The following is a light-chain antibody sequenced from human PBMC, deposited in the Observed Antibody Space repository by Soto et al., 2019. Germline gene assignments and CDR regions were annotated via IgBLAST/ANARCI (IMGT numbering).Light chain of an antibody. CDR2: GAS. Sequence: EVVLAQAPGSLSLSPGEGATLSCRASQRFGSSYLASYQQKPGQAPRLLIYGASSRAAGIPDRFSGGGSGTDFSLTISRLDPEDFAVYYCQQYSSSPITFGQGTRLEIK. CDR1: QRFGSSY. CDR3: QQYSSSPIT. V-gene: IGKV3-20*01. J-gene: IGKJ5*01.